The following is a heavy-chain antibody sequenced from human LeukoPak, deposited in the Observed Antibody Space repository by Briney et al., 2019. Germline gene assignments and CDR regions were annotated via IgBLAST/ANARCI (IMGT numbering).Heavy chain of an antibody. J-gene: IGHJ4*02. V-gene: IGHV3-53*01. Sequence: ETLSLTCAVYGGSFSGYYWSWVRQAPGKGLEWVSVIYSGGSTYYADSVKGRFTISRDNSKNTLYLQMNTLRAEDTAVYYCARVPMVRGFTWYYFDFWGQGTLVTVSS. CDR3: ARVPMVRGFTWYYFDF. CDR1: GGSFSGYY. D-gene: IGHD3-10*01. CDR2: IYSGGST.